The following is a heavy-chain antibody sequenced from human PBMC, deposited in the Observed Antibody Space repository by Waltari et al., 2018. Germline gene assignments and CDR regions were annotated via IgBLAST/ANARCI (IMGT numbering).Heavy chain of an antibody. Sequence: EVQLVESGGGLVQPGGSLRLSCVISGFTFSDHYMDWVRQTPGWGLEWVGSSTNKATSYTTIYAASVKGRFSVSRDDSKNSLYLQMDSLKTEDTAVYYCVRGKKGFDYWGQGALVIVSS. CDR1: GFTFSDHY. CDR2: STNKATSYTT. CDR3: VRGKKGFDY. J-gene: IGHJ4*02. V-gene: IGHV3-72*01.